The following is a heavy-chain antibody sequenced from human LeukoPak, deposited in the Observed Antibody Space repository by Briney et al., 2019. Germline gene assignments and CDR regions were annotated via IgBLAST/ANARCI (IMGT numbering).Heavy chain of an antibody. D-gene: IGHD3-22*01. Sequence: GGSLRLSCAASGFIFNDHAMYWVRQPPGKVPEWVSAITWDSTNTGYADSVKGRFTISRDNAKNSLYLQMNSLRPEDTALYYCARASYYYDTSGLGAFDIWGQGTMVTVSS. CDR1: GFIFNDHA. CDR2: ITWDSTNT. CDR3: ARASYYYDTSGLGAFDI. J-gene: IGHJ3*02. V-gene: IGHV3-9*01.